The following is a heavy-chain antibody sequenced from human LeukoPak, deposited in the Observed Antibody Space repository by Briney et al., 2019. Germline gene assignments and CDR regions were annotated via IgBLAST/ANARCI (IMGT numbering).Heavy chain of an antibody. CDR1: GYTFTGYY. Sequence: ASVKVSCKASGYTFTGYYMHWVRQAPGQGLEWMGWINPNSGGTNYAQKFQGRVTITADKSTSTAYMELSSLRSEDTAVYYCARIIGLYSGYDDTWGQGTLVTVSS. V-gene: IGHV1-2*02. D-gene: IGHD5-12*01. J-gene: IGHJ4*02. CDR2: INPNSGGT. CDR3: ARIIGLYSGYDDT.